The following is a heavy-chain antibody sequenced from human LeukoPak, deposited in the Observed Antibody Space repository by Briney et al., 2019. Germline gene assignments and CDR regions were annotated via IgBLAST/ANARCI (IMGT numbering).Heavy chain of an antibody. CDR2: IIPIFGTA. V-gene: IGHV1-69*05. Sequence: GASVKVSCKASGGTFSSYAISWVRQAPGQGLEWVGRIIPIFGTANYAQKFQGRVTITTDESTSTAYMELSSLRSEDTAVYCCASSGSGSYFDYWGQGTLVTVSS. CDR1: GGTFSSYA. D-gene: IGHD3-10*01. J-gene: IGHJ4*02. CDR3: ASSGSGSYFDY.